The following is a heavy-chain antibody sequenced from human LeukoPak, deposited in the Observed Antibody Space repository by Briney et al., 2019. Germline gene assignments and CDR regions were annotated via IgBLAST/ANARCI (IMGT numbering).Heavy chain of an antibody. D-gene: IGHD1-1*01. Sequence: ASVKVSCKASGYTFTGYYMHWVRQAPGQGLEWMGWINPNSGGTNYAQRFQGRVTMTRDTSISTAYMELSRLRSDDTAVYYCARGTGTTRGLHYWGQGTLVTVSS. J-gene: IGHJ4*02. CDR2: INPNSGGT. V-gene: IGHV1-2*02. CDR1: GYTFTGYY. CDR3: ARGTGTTRGLHY.